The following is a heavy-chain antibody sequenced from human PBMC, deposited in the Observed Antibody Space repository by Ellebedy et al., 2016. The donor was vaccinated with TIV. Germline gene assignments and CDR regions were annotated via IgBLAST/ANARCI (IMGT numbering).Heavy chain of an antibody. Sequence: GGSLRLXXAASGFTFTNYWMYWVRQAPGKGLVWVSRINKDGSSTNYADSARGRFTISRDNAKNTLFLQMNSLRVEDTAVYYCARCCPNCSGGNCYSYYHFNYMDVWGKGTTVTVSS. D-gene: IGHD2-15*01. V-gene: IGHV3-74*01. J-gene: IGHJ6*03. CDR2: INKDGSST. CDR3: ARCCPNCSGGNCYSYYHFNYMDV. CDR1: GFTFTNYW.